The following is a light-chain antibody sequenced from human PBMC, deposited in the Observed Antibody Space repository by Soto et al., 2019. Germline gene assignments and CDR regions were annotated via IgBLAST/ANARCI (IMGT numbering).Light chain of an antibody. CDR2: GNS. V-gene: IGLV1-40*01. J-gene: IGLJ1*01. Sequence: QSVLTQPPSVSGAPGQRVTLSCTGSSSKIGAGYDVHWYQQLPGTAPKLLIYGNSNRPSGVPDRFSGSKSGTSASLAITGLQAEDEADYYCQSYDSSLSGFYVFGTGTKVTVL. CDR1: SSKIGAGYD. CDR3: QSYDSSLSGFYV.